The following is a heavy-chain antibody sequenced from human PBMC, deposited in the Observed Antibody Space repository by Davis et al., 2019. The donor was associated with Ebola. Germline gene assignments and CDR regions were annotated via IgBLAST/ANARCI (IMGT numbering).Heavy chain of an antibody. CDR1: GGSISGDY. D-gene: IGHD4-17*01. Sequence: MPSETLSLTCTVSGGSISGDYWSWIRQPPGKGLEWIGYIHDSGRTNYNPSLKSRLTISVDTSKNQFSLKLSSVTAADTAVYYCAREGTVTPLDYWGQGTLVTVSS. CDR3: AREGTVTPLDY. V-gene: IGHV4-59*12. CDR2: IHDSGRT. J-gene: IGHJ4*02.